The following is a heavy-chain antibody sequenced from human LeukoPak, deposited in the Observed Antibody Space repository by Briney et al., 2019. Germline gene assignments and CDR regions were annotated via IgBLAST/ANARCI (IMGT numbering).Heavy chain of an antibody. CDR3: ERGHNVLEWLS. D-gene: IGHD3-3*01. J-gene: IGHJ5*02. CDR2: IKQDGSEK. Sequence: GGSLRLSYAASGFTFSSYWMSWVRQAPGKGLEWVANIKQDGSEKYYVDSVKGRFTISRDNAKNSVYLQMNSLRAEDTAVSYCERGHNVLEWLSWGQGTLVTVSS. CDR1: GFTFSSYW. V-gene: IGHV3-7*05.